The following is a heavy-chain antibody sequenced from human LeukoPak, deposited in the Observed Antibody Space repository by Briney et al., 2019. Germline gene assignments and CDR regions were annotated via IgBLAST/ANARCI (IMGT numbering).Heavy chain of an antibody. V-gene: IGHV1-2*02. CDR2: INPNSGGT. J-gene: IGHJ4*02. CDR1: GYTFTGYY. Sequence: ASVKVSCKASGYTFTGYYMHWVRQAPGQGLGWMGWINPNSGGTNYAQKFQGRVTMTRDTSISTAYMELSRLRSDDTAVYYCARGGYDILTGTYYFDYWGQGTLVTVSS. CDR3: ARGGYDILTGTYYFDY. D-gene: IGHD3-9*01.